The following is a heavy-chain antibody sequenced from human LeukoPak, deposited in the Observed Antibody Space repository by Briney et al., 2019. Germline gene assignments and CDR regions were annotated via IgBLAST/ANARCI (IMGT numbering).Heavy chain of an antibody. V-gene: IGHV4-39*07. CDR1: GGSVSSSSYY. Sequence: SETLSLTCTVSGGSVSSSSYYWGWIRQPPGKGLEWIGSIYYSGSTYYNPSLKSRVTISVDTSKNQFSLKLSSVTAADTAVYYCARLTRYDSSGLNWFDPWGQETLVTVSS. CDR3: ARLTRYDSSGLNWFDP. D-gene: IGHD3-22*01. CDR2: IYYSGST. J-gene: IGHJ5*02.